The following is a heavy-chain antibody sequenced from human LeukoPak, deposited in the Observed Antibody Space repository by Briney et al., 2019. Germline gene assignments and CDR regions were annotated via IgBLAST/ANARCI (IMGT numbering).Heavy chain of an antibody. J-gene: IGHJ4*02. D-gene: IGHD6-13*01. V-gene: IGHV4-59*01. CDR1: GGSLSSYY. Sequence: SETLSLTCTVSGGSLSSYYWSWIRQPPGKGRGWIGYIYYGGSTNYNPSLKSRVTISVDTSKNQFSLKLRSVTAADTAVYYCVSAGGSSSWSWVPVFDYWGQGTLVTVSS. CDR2: IYYGGST. CDR3: VSAGGSSSWSWVPVFDY.